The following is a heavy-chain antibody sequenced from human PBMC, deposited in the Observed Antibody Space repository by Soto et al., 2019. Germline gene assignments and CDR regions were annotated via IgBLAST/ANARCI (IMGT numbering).Heavy chain of an antibody. Sequence: SETLSLTCTVSGDSINSDRYYCIWIRQHPGKHLECIGYIYYSGSTYYNPSLKSRITISVDTSKHHFSLKLTSVTAADTAIYYCARTDYGSGLPDYWGRGTLVTVSS. V-gene: IGHV4-31*03. D-gene: IGHD3-10*01. CDR1: GDSINSDRYY. J-gene: IGHJ4*02. CDR2: IYYSGST. CDR3: ARTDYGSGLPDY.